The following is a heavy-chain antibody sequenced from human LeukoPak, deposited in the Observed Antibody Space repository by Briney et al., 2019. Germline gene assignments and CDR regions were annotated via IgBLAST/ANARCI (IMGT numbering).Heavy chain of an antibody. CDR1: GFTFSNYE. CDR3: AREGVVVSAAVDY. V-gene: IGHV3-48*03. J-gene: IGHJ4*02. Sequence: GGSLRLSCAASGFTFSNYEMNWVRQAPGKGLEWVSYISISGSTIYYADSVKGRFTISRDNAKNSLYLQMNSLRAEDTAVYYCAREGVVVSAAVDYWGQGTLVTVSS. CDR2: ISISGSTI. D-gene: IGHD2-2*01.